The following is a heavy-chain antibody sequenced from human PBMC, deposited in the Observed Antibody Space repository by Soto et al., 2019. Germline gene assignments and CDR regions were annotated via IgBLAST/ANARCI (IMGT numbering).Heavy chain of an antibody. V-gene: IGHV1-69*06. J-gene: IGHJ5*02. CDR1: GGTFSSYA. CDR2: IIPIFGTA. CDR3: ARVTDYYDSSGYPNWFDP. Sequence: ASVKFSCKASGGTFSSYAISWVRQAPGQGLEWMGGIIPIFGTANYAQKFQGRVTITADKSTSTAYMELSSLRSEDTAVYYCARVTDYYDSSGYPNWFDPWGQGTLVTVSS. D-gene: IGHD3-22*01.